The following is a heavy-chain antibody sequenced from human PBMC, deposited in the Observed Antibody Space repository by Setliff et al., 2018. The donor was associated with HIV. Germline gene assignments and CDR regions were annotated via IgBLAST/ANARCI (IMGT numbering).Heavy chain of an antibody. CDR2: INHSGST. CDR1: GGSFSGYY. V-gene: IGHV4-34*01. Sequence: SETLSLTCAVYGGSFSGYYWSWIRQAPGKGLEWIGEINHSGSTNYNPSLKSRVTISVDTSKNQFSLKLSSVTAADTAVYYCARSPSYYDSSGYTAFDIWGQGTMVTVS. D-gene: IGHD3-22*01. CDR3: ARSPSYYDSSGYTAFDI. J-gene: IGHJ3*02.